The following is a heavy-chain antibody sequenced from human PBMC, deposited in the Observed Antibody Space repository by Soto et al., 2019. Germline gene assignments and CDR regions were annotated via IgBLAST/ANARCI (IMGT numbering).Heavy chain of an antibody. D-gene: IGHD6-19*01. J-gene: IGHJ6*02. Sequence: GGSLRLSCVASGFTFSSYDMNWVRQAPGKGLEWVSAISGSGGSTPYADSVKGRFTISRDNSKNTLYLQMHSLRAEDTAIYYCAKVIAVALPLQYGMDVWGQGTKVTVSS. CDR2: ISGSGGST. CDR3: AKVIAVALPLQYGMDV. CDR1: GFTFSSYD. V-gene: IGHV3-23*01.